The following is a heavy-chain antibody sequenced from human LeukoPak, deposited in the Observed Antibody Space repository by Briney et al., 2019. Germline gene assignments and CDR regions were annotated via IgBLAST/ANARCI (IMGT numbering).Heavy chain of an antibody. CDR1: GVTFSSYA. D-gene: IGHD3-10*01. CDR3: AASGSFYRLDY. J-gene: IGHJ4*02. Sequence: PAGSLRGSCAASGVTFSSYAISWLLQAPGKGLEGVLSFSGYGSSPYYADSVEGWFTISRDNSKNTLYLQMNRLTAEDTAVYYCAASGSFYRLDYWGQGTLVTVSS. CDR2: FSGYGSSP. V-gene: IGHV3-23*01.